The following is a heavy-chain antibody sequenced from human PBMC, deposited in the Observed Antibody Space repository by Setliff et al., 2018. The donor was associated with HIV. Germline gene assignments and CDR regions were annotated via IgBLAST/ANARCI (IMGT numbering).Heavy chain of an antibody. CDR2: ISYDGSKK. Sequence: PGGSLRLSCATSGFTFSSYALHWVRQAPGKGLEWVAVISYDGSKKYYADSVKGRFTISRDNSKDTLYLQMNSPRAEDTAVYYCAKDVPPFNVVNMAYGMDVWGQGTTVTVSS. CDR1: GFTFSSYA. CDR3: AKDVPPFNVVNMAYGMDV. V-gene: IGHV3-30-3*01. D-gene: IGHD2-15*01. J-gene: IGHJ6*02.